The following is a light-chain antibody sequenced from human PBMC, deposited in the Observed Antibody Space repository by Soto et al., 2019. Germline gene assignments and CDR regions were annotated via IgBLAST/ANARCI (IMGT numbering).Light chain of an antibody. CDR1: SSNIGSNT. CDR3: AAWDDNLNGPV. CDR2: NNN. J-gene: IGLJ1*01. Sequence: QSVLTQPPSASGTPGQRVTISCSGSSSNIGSNTVNWYQQLPGTAPKLLIYNNNQRPSGVPDRFSGSKSGTSAPLAISGLQYEDEADYYCAAWDDNLNGPVFGTANKVTV. V-gene: IGLV1-44*01.